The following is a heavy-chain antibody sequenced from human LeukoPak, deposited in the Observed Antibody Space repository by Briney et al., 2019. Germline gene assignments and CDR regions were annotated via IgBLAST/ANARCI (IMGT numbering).Heavy chain of an antibody. D-gene: IGHD4-23*01. CDR1: GGTFSSYA. J-gene: IGHJ4*02. CDR2: IIPIFGTA. Sequence: SVKVSCKASGGTFSSYAISWVRQAPGQGLEWMGGIIPIFGTANYAQEFQGRVTITTDESTSTAYMELSSLRSEDTAVYYCARGSLLGVVTGGNFDYWGQGTLVTVSS. CDR3: ARGSLLGVVTGGNFDY. V-gene: IGHV1-69*05.